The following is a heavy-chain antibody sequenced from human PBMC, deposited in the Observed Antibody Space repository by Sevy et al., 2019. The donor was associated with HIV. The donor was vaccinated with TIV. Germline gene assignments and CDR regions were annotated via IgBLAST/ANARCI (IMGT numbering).Heavy chain of an antibody. D-gene: IGHD3-22*01. Sequence: SGPTLVKPTQTLTLTCTFSGFSLTTSGLGVGWIRQPPGKSLEWLALIYWNDDKRSSPSLKSRLTLTKDTSKNQVVLTMTNMDPVYTATYYCAHTSYYDSRETPYDAFHIWGQGTTVTVSS. V-gene: IGHV2-5*01. J-gene: IGHJ3*02. CDR2: IYWNDDK. CDR3: AHTSYYDSRETPYDAFHI. CDR1: GFSLTTSGLG.